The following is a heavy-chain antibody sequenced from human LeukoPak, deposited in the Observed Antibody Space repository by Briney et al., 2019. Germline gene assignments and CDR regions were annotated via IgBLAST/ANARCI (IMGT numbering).Heavy chain of an antibody. CDR3: ARDAFGGFSY. CDR1: GLSFGSYW. Sequence: GGSLRLSCVASGLSFGSYWMDWVRQAPGKGVEWVANIRNDGGDIHYVGSVKGRFTISRDNAKNSVYLQMHSLRAEDTAMYYCARDAFGGFSYWGQGILVTVSS. J-gene: IGHJ4*02. V-gene: IGHV3-7*01. D-gene: IGHD3-10*01. CDR2: IRNDGGDI.